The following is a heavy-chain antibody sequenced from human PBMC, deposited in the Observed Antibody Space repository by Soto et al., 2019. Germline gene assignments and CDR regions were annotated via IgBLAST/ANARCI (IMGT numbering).Heavy chain of an antibody. Sequence: GSLRLSCAASGLTFRNYGMHWVRQAPGKGLEWVSVIYTGGSTYYADSVKGRFTISRDNSKNTLYLQMNSLRAEDTAVYYCARSFYGDYDYYGMDVWGQGTTVTVSS. CDR1: GLTFRNYG. CDR3: ARSFYGDYDYYGMDV. J-gene: IGHJ6*02. D-gene: IGHD4-17*01. CDR2: IYTGGST. V-gene: IGHV3-66*01.